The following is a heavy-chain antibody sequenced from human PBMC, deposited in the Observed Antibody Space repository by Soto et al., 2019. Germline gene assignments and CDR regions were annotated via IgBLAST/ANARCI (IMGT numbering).Heavy chain of an antibody. Sequence: QVQLVESGGGVVQPGRSLRLSCAASGFTFSSYGMHWVRQAPGKGLEWVAVIWYDGSNKYYADSVKGRFTISRDNSKNTLYLQMNSLRAEDTAVYYCARDHGYDSSGYENVIDYWGQGTLVTVSS. CDR2: IWYDGSNK. V-gene: IGHV3-33*01. J-gene: IGHJ4*02. CDR3: ARDHGYDSSGYENVIDY. D-gene: IGHD3-22*01. CDR1: GFTFSSYG.